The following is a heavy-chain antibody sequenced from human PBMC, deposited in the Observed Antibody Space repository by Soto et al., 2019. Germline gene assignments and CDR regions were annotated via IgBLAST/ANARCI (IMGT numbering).Heavy chain of an antibody. J-gene: IGHJ4*02. CDR2: IRGSGVST. Sequence: EVQLLESGGGWGRLGGSLRSSWPASGFPFSRYAWGWVPQVPGKGLEWVSAIRGSGVSTYYADTVKGRFTISRENSKNTLNRKMNSLRAEDTAVYYCAKDEAVGPMYYDIYTGRKGRYFDYWGQGTLVTVSS. V-gene: IGHV3-23*01. CDR1: GFPFSRYA. D-gene: IGHD3-9*01. CDR3: AKDEAVGPMYYDIYTGRKGRYFDY.